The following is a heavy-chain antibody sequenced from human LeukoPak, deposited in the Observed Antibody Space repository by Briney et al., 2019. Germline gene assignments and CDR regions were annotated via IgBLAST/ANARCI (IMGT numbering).Heavy chain of an antibody. Sequence: GGSLRLSCAASGFNFRKYWMQWVRQVPGKGLVWVSEINPDGDYSGHSNSVRGRFTISRDNAKDTLYLQMTSLSAEDTAVYYCARSLGDWGQGTLVSVSS. D-gene: IGHD3-16*01. CDR3: ARSLGD. V-gene: IGHV3-74*01. CDR2: INPDGDYS. CDR1: GFNFRKYW. J-gene: IGHJ4*01.